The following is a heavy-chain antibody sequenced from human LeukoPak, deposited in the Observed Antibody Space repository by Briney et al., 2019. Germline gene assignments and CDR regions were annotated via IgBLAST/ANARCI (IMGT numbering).Heavy chain of an antibody. CDR2: ISYDGSNK. J-gene: IGHJ4*02. D-gene: IGHD3-22*01. Sequence: GGSLRLSCAASGFTFSHYAIHWVRQAPGKGLEWVAVISYDGSNKYYADSVKGRFTISRDNSKSTLYLQMNSLRAEDTAVFYCAKDGYNDSGYYAYYFDYWGQGTLVTVSS. V-gene: IGHV3-30-3*01. CDR3: AKDGYNDSGYYAYYFDY. CDR1: GFTFSHYA.